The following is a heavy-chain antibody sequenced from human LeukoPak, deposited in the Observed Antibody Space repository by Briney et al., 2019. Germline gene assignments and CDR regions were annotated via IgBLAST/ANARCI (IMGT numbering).Heavy chain of an antibody. CDR2: INAGSGNT. J-gene: IGHJ4*02. V-gene: IGHV1-3*01. CDR3: ARDGSGVWFDY. D-gene: IGHD3-10*01. CDR1: GYTFTSYG. Sequence: ASVKVSCKASGYTFTSYGISWVRQAPGQSLEWMGWINAGSGNTEYAQKFKDRVTITRDTSASIAYMELNSLRSEDTAVYYCARDGSGVWFDYWGQGTLVTVSS.